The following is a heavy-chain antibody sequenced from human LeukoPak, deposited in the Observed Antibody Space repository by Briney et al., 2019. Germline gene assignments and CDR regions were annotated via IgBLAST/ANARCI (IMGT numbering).Heavy chain of an antibody. CDR1: GYTFTSYA. Sequence: ASVKVSCKASGYTFTSYAMHWVRQAPGQRLEWMGWINAGNGNTKYSQKFQGRVTITRDTSASTAYMELSSLRSEDTAVYYCAREVATIRAFDIWGQGTMVTVSS. CDR2: INAGNGNT. V-gene: IGHV1-3*01. J-gene: IGHJ3*02. CDR3: AREVATIRAFDI. D-gene: IGHD5-12*01.